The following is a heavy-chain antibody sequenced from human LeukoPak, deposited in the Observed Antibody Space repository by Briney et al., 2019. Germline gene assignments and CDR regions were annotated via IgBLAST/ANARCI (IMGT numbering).Heavy chain of an antibody. CDR2: IYYSGST. J-gene: IGHJ4*02. CDR1: GGSINNYY. CDR3: ARVPSYASKWYFDY. V-gene: IGHV4-59*01. Sequence: PSETLSLTCTVSGGSINNYYWSWIRQPPGKGLEWIGYIYYSGSTNYNPPLESRVTISVDTSKNQFSLKLSSVTAADTAVYYCARVPSYASKWYFDYWGQGTLVTVSS. D-gene: IGHD2-2*01.